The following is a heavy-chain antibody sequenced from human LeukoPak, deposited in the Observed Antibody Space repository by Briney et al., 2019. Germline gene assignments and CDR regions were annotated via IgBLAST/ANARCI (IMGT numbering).Heavy chain of an antibody. Sequence: GGSLRLSCAAAGFTFSVYYMSWIRQAPGKGLEWVSYISSSGSTIYYADSVKGRFTISRDNAKNSLYLQMNSLRAEDTAVYYCAVSSMVYAIDYWGQGTLVTVSS. CDR2: ISSSGSTI. V-gene: IGHV3-11*01. CDR3: AVSSMVYAIDY. J-gene: IGHJ4*02. CDR1: GFTFSVYY. D-gene: IGHD2-8*01.